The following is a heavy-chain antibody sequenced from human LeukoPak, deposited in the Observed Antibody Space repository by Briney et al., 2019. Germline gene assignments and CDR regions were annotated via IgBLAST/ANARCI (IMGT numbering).Heavy chain of an antibody. V-gene: IGHV3-23*01. Sequence: GGSLRLSCAASGFTISNSAMAWVRQAPGKGLDWVSIITDNGAHTFYADSVKGRFTISRDTSENTLYLQMNSLRADDTAVYYCATGGESCRISNAFAYFAYGAQETLLTVPS. CDR1: GFTISNSA. D-gene: IGHD3-3*02. CDR2: ITDNGAHT. J-gene: IGHJ4*02. CDR3: ATGGESCRISNAFAYFAY.